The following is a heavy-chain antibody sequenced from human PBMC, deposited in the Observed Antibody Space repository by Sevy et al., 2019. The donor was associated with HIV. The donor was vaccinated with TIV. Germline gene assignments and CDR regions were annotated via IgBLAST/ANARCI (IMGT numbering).Heavy chain of an antibody. V-gene: IGHV1-18*01. CDR1: GYTFTSYG. D-gene: IGHD2-21*02. Sequence: ASVKVSCKASGYTFTSYGISWVRQAPGQGLEWMGWISAYNGNTNYAQKLQGRVTMTTDTSRGTAYMELRSLRCDDTAVYCCAGDLGGYGGNSFDYWGQGTLVTVSS. CDR3: AGDLGGYGGNSFDY. CDR2: ISAYNGNT. J-gene: IGHJ4*02.